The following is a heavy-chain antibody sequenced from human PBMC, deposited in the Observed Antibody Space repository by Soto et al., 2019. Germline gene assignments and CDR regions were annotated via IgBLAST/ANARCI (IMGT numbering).Heavy chain of an antibody. Sequence: EVQLVESGGGLVKPGGSLRLSCAASGFTFSSYSVNWVRQAPGKGLEWVSFITSSSTYIYYADSVKGRFTISRDNAKNSLDLQMNSLRAEDTAVYYCARGYCSGGSCYSGDVFDIWGQGTMVTVSS. D-gene: IGHD2-15*01. CDR2: ITSSSTYI. CDR1: GFTFSSYS. V-gene: IGHV3-21*01. J-gene: IGHJ3*02. CDR3: ARGYCSGGSCYSGDVFDI.